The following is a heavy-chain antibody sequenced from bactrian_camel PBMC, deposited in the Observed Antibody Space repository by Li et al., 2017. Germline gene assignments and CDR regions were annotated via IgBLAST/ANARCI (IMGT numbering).Heavy chain of an antibody. CDR1: GYTYNRNC. D-gene: IGHD5*01. CDR2: IYTGGEQK. V-gene: IGHV3S1*01. Sequence: VQLVESGGGSVQAGGSLRLSCAASGYTYNRNCMAWFRQAPGKKREGVASIYTGGEQKYYADSVKDRFTISQDNRKNTVFLQMDSLKTEDTAVYYCAAEGALNGGICYGNPNYWGQGTQVTVS. CDR3: AAEGALNGGICYGNPNY. J-gene: IGHJ4*01.